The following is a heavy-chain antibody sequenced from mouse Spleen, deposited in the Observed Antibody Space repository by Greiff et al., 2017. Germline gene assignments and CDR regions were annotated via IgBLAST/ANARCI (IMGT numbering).Heavy chain of an antibody. Sequence: EVKLMESGGGLVKPGGSLKLSCAASGFTFSSYAMSWVRQTPEKRLEWVATISSGGSYTYYPDSVKGRFTISRDNAKNTLYLQMSSLRSEDTAMYYCARPEKAMDYWGQGTSVTVSS. CDR1: GFTFSSYA. CDR2: ISSGGSYT. V-gene: IGHV5-9-1*01. CDR3: ARPEKAMDY. J-gene: IGHJ4*01.